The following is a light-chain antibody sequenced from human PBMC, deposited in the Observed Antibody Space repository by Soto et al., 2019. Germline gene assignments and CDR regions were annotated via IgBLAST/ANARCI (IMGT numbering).Light chain of an antibody. CDR3: TPFKTINPYH. CDR2: DVS. CDR1: SSNVGGYNY. Sequence: QSALTQPASVSGSPGQSITISCTGTSSNVGGYNYVSWYQQHPDKAPKLIIYDVSNRPPGVSYRFSGSKSGNTAPLIISGLHSEQVGVNYGTPFKTINPYHFVPGTMLTDL. J-gene: IGLJ1*01. V-gene: IGLV2-14*01.